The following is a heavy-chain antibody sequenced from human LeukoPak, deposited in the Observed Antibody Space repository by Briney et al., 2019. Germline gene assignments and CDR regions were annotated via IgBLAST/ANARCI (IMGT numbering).Heavy chain of an antibody. J-gene: IGHJ5*02. V-gene: IGHV1-2*06. Sequence: ASVKVSCKASGYTFTGYYMHWVRQAPGQGLEWMGRINPNSGGTNYAQKFQGRVTMTRDTSISTAYMELSRLRSDDTAVYYCARDQGWIQLWSNWFDPWGQGTLVTVSS. CDR1: GYTFTGYY. D-gene: IGHD5-18*01. CDR3: ARDQGWIQLWSNWFDP. CDR2: INPNSGGT.